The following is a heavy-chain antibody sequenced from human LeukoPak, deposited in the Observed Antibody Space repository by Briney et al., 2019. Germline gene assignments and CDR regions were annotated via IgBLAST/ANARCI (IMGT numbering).Heavy chain of an antibody. CDR2: ISYDGSNK. D-gene: IGHD3-10*01. CDR3: AKGSNFYASGSHFDV. Sequence: GGSLRLSCAASGFTFSSYAMHWVRQAPGKGLEWVAVISYDGSNKYYADSVKGRFTISRDNSKNTLYLQMNSLRAEDTAVYYCAKGSNFYASGSHFDVWGQGTLVTVSS. CDR1: GFTFSSYA. J-gene: IGHJ4*02. V-gene: IGHV3-30*04.